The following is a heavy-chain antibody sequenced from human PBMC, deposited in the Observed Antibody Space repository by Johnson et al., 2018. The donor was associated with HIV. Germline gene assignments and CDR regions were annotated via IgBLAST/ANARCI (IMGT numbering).Heavy chain of an antibody. CDR1: GFTFSSYG. Sequence: QEQLVESGGGVVQPGRSLRLSCAASGFTFSSYGIHWVRQVPGKGLEWVAVISYDGSNKYYAGSVKGRFTVSRDNSQNTLYLEMNGLRPEDTALYYCAKSTQASIVRESGPYGAFDIWGLGTMVTVSS. CDR2: ISYDGSNK. CDR3: AKSTQASIVRESGPYGAFDI. D-gene: IGHD3-10*01. V-gene: IGHV3-30*18. J-gene: IGHJ3*02.